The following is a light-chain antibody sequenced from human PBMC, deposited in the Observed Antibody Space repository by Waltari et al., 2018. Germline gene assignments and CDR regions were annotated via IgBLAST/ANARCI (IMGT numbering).Light chain of an antibody. V-gene: IGKV3-15*01. CDR1: QSISFN. CDR3: QQYNTGPPCT. J-gene: IGKJ1*01. Sequence: EIVMTQSPATLSVSPGERATLSCRASQSISFNLAGYPQKPGQAPRRLIYGASTRARGIPSMFSGSWSGTDFSLTIRGLQSEDFAVYFCQQYNTGPPCTFGQGTKVEVK. CDR2: GAS.